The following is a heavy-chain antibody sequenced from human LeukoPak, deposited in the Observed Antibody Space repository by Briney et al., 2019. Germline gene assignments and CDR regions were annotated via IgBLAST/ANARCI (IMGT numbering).Heavy chain of an antibody. Sequence: RGSLRLSCAASGFTFSSYGMHWVRQAPGKGMGWVAFIRYDGSNKYYADSVKGRFTISRDNSKNTLYLQMNSLRAEDTAVYYCAKGDLGDYYDSSGYYYYWGQGTLVTVSS. D-gene: IGHD3-22*01. CDR2: IRYDGSNK. CDR3: AKGDLGDYYDSSGYYYY. V-gene: IGHV3-30*02. J-gene: IGHJ4*02. CDR1: GFTFSSYG.